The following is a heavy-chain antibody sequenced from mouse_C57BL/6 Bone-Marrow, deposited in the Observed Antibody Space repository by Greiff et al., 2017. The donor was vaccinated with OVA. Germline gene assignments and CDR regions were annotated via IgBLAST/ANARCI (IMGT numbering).Heavy chain of an antibody. V-gene: IGHV1-69*01. Sequence: QVQLQQPGAELVMPGASVKLSCKASGYTFTSYWMHWVKQRPGQGLEWIGEIDPSDSYTNYNQKFKGKSTLTVDKSSSTDYRQLSSLTSEDYAGAYCAREVVVPSYCDYWGQGTTLTVSS. CDR2: IDPSDSYT. CDR3: AREVVVPSYCDY. D-gene: IGHD1-1*01. J-gene: IGHJ2*01. CDR1: GYTFTSYW.